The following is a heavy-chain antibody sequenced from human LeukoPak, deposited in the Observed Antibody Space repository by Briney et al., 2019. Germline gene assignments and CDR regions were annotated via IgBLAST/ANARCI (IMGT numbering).Heavy chain of an antibody. J-gene: IGHJ4*02. CDR1: GGSISSYY. Sequence: PSETLSLTCTVSGGSISSYYWSWIRQPAGKGLEWIGCMYTSGSTNYNPSLKSRVTMSVDTSKSQFSLRLSSVTAADTAVYYCARSISGSSWNYFDYWGQGTLVTVSS. CDR3: ARSISGSSWNYFDY. V-gene: IGHV4-4*07. D-gene: IGHD1-26*01. CDR2: MYTSGST.